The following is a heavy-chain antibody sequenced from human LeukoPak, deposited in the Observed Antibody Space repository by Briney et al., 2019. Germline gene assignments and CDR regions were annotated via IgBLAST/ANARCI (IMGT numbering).Heavy chain of an antibody. Sequence: PGGSLRLSCAASGFTFSSYAMHWVRQAPGKGLEWVAVISYDGSNKYYADSVKGRFTISRDNSKNTLYLQMNSLRAEDTAVYYCARDSQMNWFDPWGQGTLVTVSS. D-gene: IGHD5-24*01. CDR1: GFTFSSYA. V-gene: IGHV3-30-3*01. J-gene: IGHJ5*02. CDR3: ARDSQMNWFDP. CDR2: ISYDGSNK.